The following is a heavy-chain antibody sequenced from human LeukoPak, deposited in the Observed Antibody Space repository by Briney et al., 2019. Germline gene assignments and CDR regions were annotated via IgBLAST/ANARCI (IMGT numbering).Heavy chain of an antibody. CDR3: ARAPGYCSTTSCEYYYYMDV. CDR2: IYTSGST. Sequence: TSETLSLTCTVSGGSISSYYWSWIRQPAGKGLEWIGRIYTSGSTNYNPSLKSRVTMSIDTSKNQFSLEVSSATAADTAVYYCARAPGYCSTTSCEYYYYMDVWGKGTTVTVSS. V-gene: IGHV4-4*07. J-gene: IGHJ6*03. D-gene: IGHD2-2*01. CDR1: GGSISSYY.